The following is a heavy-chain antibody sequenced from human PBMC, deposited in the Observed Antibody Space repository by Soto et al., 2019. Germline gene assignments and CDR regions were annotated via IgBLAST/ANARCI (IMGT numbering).Heavy chain of an antibody. CDR3: ARERNSVLWFDP. CDR2: ISYDGSNK. Sequence: GGSLRLSCAASGFTFSSYAMHWVRQAPGKGLEWVAVISYDGSNKYYADSVKGRFTISRDNSKNTLYLQMNSLRAEDTAVYYCARERNSVLWFDPWGQGTLVTVSS. CDR1: GFTFSSYA. D-gene: IGHD4-4*01. V-gene: IGHV3-30-3*01. J-gene: IGHJ5*02.